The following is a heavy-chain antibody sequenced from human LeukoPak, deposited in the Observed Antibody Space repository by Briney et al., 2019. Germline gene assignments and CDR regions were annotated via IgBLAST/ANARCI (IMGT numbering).Heavy chain of an antibody. D-gene: IGHD3-22*01. CDR1: GFTFSSYA. J-gene: IGHJ4*02. Sequence: PGGSLRLSCAASGFTFSSYATHWVRQAPGKGLEWVAVISYDGSNKYYADSVKGRFTISRDNSKNTLYLQMNSLRAEDTAVYYCARDLGSYYYDSSGYYYGYWGQGTRVTVSS. V-gene: IGHV3-30-3*01. CDR3: ARDLGSYYYDSSGYYYGY. CDR2: ISYDGSNK.